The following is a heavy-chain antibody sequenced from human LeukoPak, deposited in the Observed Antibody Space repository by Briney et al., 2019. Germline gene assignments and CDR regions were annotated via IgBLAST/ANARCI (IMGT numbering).Heavy chain of an antibody. CDR2: IYYSGST. V-gene: IGHV4-39*01. CDR3: ARLDMTTVTTFDY. J-gene: IGHJ4*02. Sequence: SETLSLTCTVSGGSISSSIYYWGWVRQPPGKGLEWNGSIYYSGSTYYNASLKSRFTISVDTAKNQLSLKLSSVTAADTAVYYCARLDMTTVTTFDYWGQGTLVTVSS. CDR1: GGSISSSIYY. D-gene: IGHD4-17*01.